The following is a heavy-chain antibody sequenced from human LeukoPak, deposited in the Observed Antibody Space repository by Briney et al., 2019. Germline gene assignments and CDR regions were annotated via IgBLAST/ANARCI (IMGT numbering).Heavy chain of an antibody. J-gene: IGHJ5*02. Sequence: GGSLRLSCAPAGFIFSTHGMIWARQAPGKGLEWISGISGGGGTTYYADSVMGRFTISRDNARNTLYLQMHGLRVEHTAVYFCPRANDTSGHICRYYDLWGQGTLVTVSS. CDR1: GFIFSTHG. V-gene: IGHV3-23*01. CDR2: ISGGGGTT. CDR3: PRANDTSGHICRYYDL. D-gene: IGHD3-22*01.